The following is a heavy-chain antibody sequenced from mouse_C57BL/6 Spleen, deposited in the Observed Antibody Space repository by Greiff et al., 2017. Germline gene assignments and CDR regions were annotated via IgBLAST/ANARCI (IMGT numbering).Heavy chain of an antibody. CDR1: GFTFSSYA. CDR3: ARDGSSGYNFDY. D-gene: IGHD3-2*02. CDR2: ISDGGSYT. J-gene: IGHJ2*01. V-gene: IGHV5-4*01. Sequence: EVKLEESGGGLVKPGGSLKLSCAASGFTFSSYAMSWVRQTPEKRLEWVATISDGGSYTYYPDNVKGRFTISRDNAKNNLYLQMSHLKSEDTAMYYCARDGSSGYNFDYWGQGTTLTVSS.